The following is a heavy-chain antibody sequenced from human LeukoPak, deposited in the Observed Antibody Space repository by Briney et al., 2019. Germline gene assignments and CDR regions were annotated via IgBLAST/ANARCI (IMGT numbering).Heavy chain of an antibody. D-gene: IGHD6-19*01. V-gene: IGHV5-51*03. Sequence: GESLKISCKGSGYSFTSYWIGWVRQMPEKGLEWMGIIYTGDSNTGSSPSFQGQVTISADKSISTAYLQWSSRKASDTAMYYCARVAVAGISYFDYWGQGTLVTVSS. CDR3: ARVAVAGISYFDY. CDR2: IYTGDSNT. J-gene: IGHJ4*02. CDR1: GYSFTSYW.